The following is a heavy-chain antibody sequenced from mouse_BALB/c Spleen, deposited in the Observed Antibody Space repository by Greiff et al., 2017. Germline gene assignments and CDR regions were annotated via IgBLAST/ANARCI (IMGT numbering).Heavy chain of an antibody. V-gene: IGHV5-6-5*01. CDR2: ISSGGST. Sequence: EVQLVESGGGLVKPGGSLKLSCAASGFTFSSYAMSWVRQTPEKRLEWVASISSGGSTYYPDSVKGRFTISRDNARNILYLQMSSLRSEDTAMYYCAASMIPFAYWGQGTLVTVSA. CDR1: GFTFSSYA. D-gene: IGHD2-3*01. J-gene: IGHJ3*01. CDR3: AASMIPFAY.